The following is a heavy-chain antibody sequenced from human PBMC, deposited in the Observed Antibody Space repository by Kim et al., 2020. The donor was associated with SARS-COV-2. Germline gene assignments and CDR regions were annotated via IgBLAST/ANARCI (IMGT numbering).Heavy chain of an antibody. Sequence: SETLSLTCTVSGGSISSNYWTWIRQPPGKGLEWIGYIYYGGSPNSNPPLSSRASISIDTPTNHLPLKLSSVTAADSAVYYCARDQESGNSFSFDAGGQGT. J-gene: IGHJ4*02. V-gene: IGHV4-59*01. CDR3: ARDQESGNSFSFDA. CDR2: IYYGGSP. D-gene: IGHD1-7*01. CDR1: GGSISSNY.